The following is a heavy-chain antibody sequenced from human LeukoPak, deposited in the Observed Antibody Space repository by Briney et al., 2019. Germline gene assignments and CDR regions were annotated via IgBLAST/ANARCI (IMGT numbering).Heavy chain of an antibody. V-gene: IGHV3-15*01. CDR2: IKSKTDGGTT. D-gene: IGHD2-15*01. CDR3: TTDYPYCSGGSCYLY. CDR1: GFTFSNAW. Sequence: GGSLRLYCAASGFTFSNAWMSWVRQAPGKGLEWVGRIKSKTDGGTTDYAAPVKGRFTISRDDSKNTLYLQMNSLKTEDTAVYYCTTDYPYCSGGSCYLYWGQGTLVTVSS. J-gene: IGHJ4*02.